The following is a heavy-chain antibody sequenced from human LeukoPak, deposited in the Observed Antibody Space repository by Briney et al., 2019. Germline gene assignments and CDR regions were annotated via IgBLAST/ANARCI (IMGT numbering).Heavy chain of an antibody. V-gene: IGHV3-21*01. Sequence: GGSLRLSCAASDFTFSSYNMNWVRQAPGKGLEWVSSISSSGNKIYYADSVKGRFTISRDNAKNSLYLQMNSLRAEDTAVYYCARDSTGIAAAGSARGLDYWGQGTLVTVSS. J-gene: IGHJ4*02. D-gene: IGHD6-13*01. CDR3: ARDSTGIAAAGSARGLDY. CDR1: DFTFSSYN. CDR2: ISSSGNKI.